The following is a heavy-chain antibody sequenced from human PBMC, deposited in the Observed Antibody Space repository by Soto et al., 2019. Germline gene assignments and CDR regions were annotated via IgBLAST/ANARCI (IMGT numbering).Heavy chain of an antibody. J-gene: IGHJ5*02. V-gene: IGHV3-9*02. D-gene: IGHD3-9*01. CDR1: GFTADDYA. CDR3: ARERTGYYNLGWFDP. Sequence: PGGSLILSCVASGFTADDYAMHWVRQAPGKGLEWVSGISSNSDTIDYADSVKGRFTISRDNSKNSLYLQMNSLRAEDTAVYYCARERTGYYNLGWFDPWGQGTLVTVSS. CDR2: ISSNSDTI.